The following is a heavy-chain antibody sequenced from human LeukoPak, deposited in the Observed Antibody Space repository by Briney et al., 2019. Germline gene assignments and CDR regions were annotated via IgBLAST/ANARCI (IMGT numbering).Heavy chain of an antibody. CDR1: GYTFTDYY. D-gene: IGHD1-1*01. J-gene: IGHJ4*02. CDR2: INAYNGNT. V-gene: IGHV1-18*04. CDR3: ARRQGTTLSFDY. Sequence: GASVKVSCKASGYTFTDYYIHWVRQAPGQGLEWMGWINAYNGNTNYAQKLQGRVTMTTDTSTSTAYMELRSLRFDDTAVYYCARRQGTTLSFDYWGQGTLVTVSS.